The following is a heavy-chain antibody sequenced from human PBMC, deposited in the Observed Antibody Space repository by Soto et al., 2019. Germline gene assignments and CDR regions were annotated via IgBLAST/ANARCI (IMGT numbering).Heavy chain of an antibody. J-gene: IGHJ5*02. Sequence: PSETLSLTCTVSGGSISSRSYYWGWIRQPPGKGLEWIGSIYYSGTTYYNPSLKSRVTISVDTSKNQFSLKLSSVTAADTAVYYCARRRSGSYYDNWFDPWGQGALVTVSS. CDR3: ARRRSGSYYDNWFDP. CDR1: GGSISSRSYY. D-gene: IGHD1-26*01. V-gene: IGHV4-39*01. CDR2: IYYSGTT.